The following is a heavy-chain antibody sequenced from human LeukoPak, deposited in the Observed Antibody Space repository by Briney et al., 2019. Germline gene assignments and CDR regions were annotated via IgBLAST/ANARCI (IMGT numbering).Heavy chain of an antibody. Sequence: ASVKVSCKASGYTFTSYDINWVRQATGQGLEWMGWMNPNSGNTGYAQKFQGRVTMTRNTSISTAYMELSSLRSEDTAVYYCATDREWFGELSPTWGQGTLVTVSS. D-gene: IGHD3-10*01. J-gene: IGHJ4*02. V-gene: IGHV1-8*01. CDR3: ATDREWFGELSPT. CDR1: GYTFTSYD. CDR2: MNPNSGNT.